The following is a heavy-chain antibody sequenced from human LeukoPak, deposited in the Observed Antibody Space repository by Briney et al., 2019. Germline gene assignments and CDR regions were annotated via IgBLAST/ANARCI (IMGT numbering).Heavy chain of an antibody. CDR3: ARLSGTYSRGGDH. D-gene: IGHD1-26*01. J-gene: IGHJ4*02. CDR2: ISGSGYAI. V-gene: IGHV3-11*01. Sequence: GGSLRLSCTASGFTFSDFHMSWIRQAPGKGLEWVSHISGSGYAIHHPGSVKGRFTISWDNAKDSLYLQMNSLRVEDSAVYYCARLSGTYSRGGDHWGQGTLLTVSS. CDR1: GFTFSDFH.